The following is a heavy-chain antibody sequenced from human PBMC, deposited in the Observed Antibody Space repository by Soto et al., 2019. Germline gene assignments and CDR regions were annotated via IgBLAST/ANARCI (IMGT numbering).Heavy chain of an antibody. CDR3: ARQGYGPQPGLVDA. CDR1: GGSIINYY. V-gene: IGHV4-59*08. J-gene: IGHJ6*02. D-gene: IGHD1-1*01. CDR2: INHDGYS. Sequence: QVQLQQSGPGLVKPSETLSLTCTVSGGSIINYYCSWFRQSPGKGLEWIGYINHDGYSAYNLSLKRRIPMSAATSKTQFSLMLDSVTATDTAVYYCARQGYGPQPGLVDAWGQGTTVIVSS.